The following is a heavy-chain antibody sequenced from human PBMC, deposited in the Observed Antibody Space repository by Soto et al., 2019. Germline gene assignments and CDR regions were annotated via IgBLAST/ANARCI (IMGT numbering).Heavy chain of an antibody. D-gene: IGHD2-21*02. CDR3: ARDLWGYCGADCYPLDV. Sequence: QVRLQESGPGLVKPSETLSLTCTVSGGSISSYYWSWIRQPPGKGLEWIGYMYNTGSTIYNPSLKSRVTISVDTPKNQFSPKLNSVTAADTAVYYCARDLWGYCGADCYPLDVWGQGTTVTVSS. J-gene: IGHJ6*02. V-gene: IGHV4-59*01. CDR2: MYNTGST. CDR1: GGSISSYY.